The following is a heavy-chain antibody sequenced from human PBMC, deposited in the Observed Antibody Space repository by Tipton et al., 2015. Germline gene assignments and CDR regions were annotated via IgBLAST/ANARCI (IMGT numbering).Heavy chain of an antibody. CDR2: IHPSDSET. CDR1: GYTFSNHW. D-gene: IGHD6-19*01. CDR3: ARLEGSGWYLDY. J-gene: IGHJ4*02. Sequence: VQLVQSGGEVKKPGESLKISCKVSGYTFSNHWIGWVRQMPGKGLEWVGIIHPSDSETKYSPSFEGLVTISADKSTSTAYLQWSSLKASDTAMYYCARLEGSGWYLDYWGQGTLVTVSS. V-gene: IGHV5-51*01.